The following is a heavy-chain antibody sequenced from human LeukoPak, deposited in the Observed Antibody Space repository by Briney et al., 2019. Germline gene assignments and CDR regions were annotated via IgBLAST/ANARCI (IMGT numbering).Heavy chain of an antibody. CDR2: IYTSGST. J-gene: IGHJ5*02. D-gene: IGHD6-19*01. CDR1: GGSINSYY. CDR3: ARGGHSGWYKGYNWFDP. Sequence: SETLSLTCTVSGGSINSYYWSWIRQPAGKGLEWIGRIYTSGSTNYNPSLKSRVTMSVDTSKNQFSLKLSSVTAADTAVYYCARGGHSGWYKGYNWFDPWGQGTLVTVSS. V-gene: IGHV4-4*07.